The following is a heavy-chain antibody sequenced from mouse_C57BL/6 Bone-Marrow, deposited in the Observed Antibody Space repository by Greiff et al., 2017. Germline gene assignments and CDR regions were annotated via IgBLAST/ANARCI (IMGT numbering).Heavy chain of an antibody. Sequence: QVQLQQSGAELVKPGASVKISCKASGYTFTDYYINWVKQRPGQGLEWIGKIGPGSGSTYYNEKFKGKATLTADKSSSTADMQLSSLTSEDSAVYFCARETITTVVATDAMDYWGQGTSVTVSS. D-gene: IGHD1-1*01. CDR2: IGPGSGST. CDR3: ARETITTVVATDAMDY. J-gene: IGHJ4*01. V-gene: IGHV1-77*01. CDR1: GYTFTDYY.